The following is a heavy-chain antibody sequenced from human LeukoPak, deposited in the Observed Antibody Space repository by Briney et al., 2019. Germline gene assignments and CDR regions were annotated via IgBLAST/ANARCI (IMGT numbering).Heavy chain of an antibody. CDR1: GFTFSSYG. CDR3: ARSPGGWYYFDY. CDR2: ISSSSSYI. Sequence: GGSLTLSWAASGFTFSSYGISWVRQAPGEGMGWVASISSSSSYIYYADSVKGRFTISRDNAKNSLYLQMNSLRAEDTAVYYCARSPGGWYYFDYWGQGTLVTVSS. D-gene: IGHD6-19*01. J-gene: IGHJ4*02. V-gene: IGHV3-21*01.